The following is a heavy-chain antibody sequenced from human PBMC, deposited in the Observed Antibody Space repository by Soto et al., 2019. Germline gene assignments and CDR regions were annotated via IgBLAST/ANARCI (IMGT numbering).Heavy chain of an antibody. CDR2: ISRSGDSI. CDR1: GFTFDDYA. Sequence: GSLRLSCAASGFTFDDYAMTWVRQAPGKGLEWVSSISRSGDSIHYAGSVKGRFTISRDTSKSTLYLQMNSLRAEDTAVYYRTKRAGGNTDPFDDWGQGTLVTVSS. CDR3: TKRAGGNTDPFDD. J-gene: IGHJ4*02. D-gene: IGHD1-1*01. V-gene: IGHV3-23*01.